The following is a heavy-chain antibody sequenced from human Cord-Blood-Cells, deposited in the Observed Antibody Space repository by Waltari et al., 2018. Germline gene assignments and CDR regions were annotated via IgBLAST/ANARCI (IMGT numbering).Heavy chain of an antibody. Sequence: QVQLVQSGAEVKKPGSSVKVSCKASGGTFSSYAISWVRQAPGQGLEWMGGISPSLEIEKYAREVQGRVTITADEATSTAYMELSSLRAEDTAVYYCARPRIVGATRDAFDIWGQGTMVTVSS. D-gene: IGHD1-26*01. CDR1: GGTFSSYA. V-gene: IGHV1-69*04. J-gene: IGHJ3*02. CDR3: ARPRIVGATRDAFDI. CDR2: ISPSLEIE.